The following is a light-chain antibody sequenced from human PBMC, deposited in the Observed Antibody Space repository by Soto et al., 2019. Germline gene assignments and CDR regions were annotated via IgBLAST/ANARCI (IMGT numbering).Light chain of an antibody. CDR2: SAS. J-gene: IGKJ3*01. Sequence: EIVLTQSPGTLSLSPGERATLSCRASQSVSSSYLAWYQQKPGQAPRLVIYSASSRATGIPDRFSGSGSGTDFTLTISRLEPEDFAVYYCQQYGSSPKTFGPGTKVDIK. V-gene: IGKV3-20*01. CDR1: QSVSSSY. CDR3: QQYGSSPKT.